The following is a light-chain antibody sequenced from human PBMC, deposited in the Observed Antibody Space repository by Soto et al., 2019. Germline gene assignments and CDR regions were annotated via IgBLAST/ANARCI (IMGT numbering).Light chain of an antibody. J-gene: IGLJ1*01. CDR1: SSDVGGYNY. Sequence: QSVPTQPPSASGSPGQSVTISCTGTSSDVGGYNYVSWYQQRPGTAPKLIIYEVNKRPSGVPDRVFGSKSGNTASLTVSGLQAEDEADYYCCSFAGTNSFVFGTGTKVTVL. V-gene: IGLV2-8*01. CDR2: EVN. CDR3: CSFAGTNSFV.